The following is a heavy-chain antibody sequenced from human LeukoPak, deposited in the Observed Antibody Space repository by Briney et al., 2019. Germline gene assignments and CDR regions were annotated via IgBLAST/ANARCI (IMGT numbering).Heavy chain of an antibody. CDR3: ARGDNEDYDYYYYMDV. Sequence: SETLSLTCTVSGGSISSYYWSWIRQPPGKGLEWIGYIYYSGSTNYNPSLKSRVTISVDTSKNQFSLKPSSVTAADTAVYYCARGDNEDYDYYYYMDVWGKGTTVTVSS. J-gene: IGHJ6*03. V-gene: IGHV4-59*01. D-gene: IGHD4-17*01. CDR1: GGSISSYY. CDR2: IYYSGST.